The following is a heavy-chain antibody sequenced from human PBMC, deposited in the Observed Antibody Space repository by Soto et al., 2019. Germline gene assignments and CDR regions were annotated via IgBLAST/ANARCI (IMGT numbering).Heavy chain of an antibody. D-gene: IGHD1-7*01. Sequence: GGSLRLSCAASGFSFSSYGMHWVRQAPGKGLEWVALISYDGTNRNYVDSVKGRFTISRDSSKNTLYLQMNSLRAEDTAVYYCARATGTTGYGMDVWGQGTTVTVSS. CDR2: ISYDGTNR. CDR3: ARATGTTGYGMDV. J-gene: IGHJ6*02. CDR1: GFSFSSYG. V-gene: IGHV3-30*03.